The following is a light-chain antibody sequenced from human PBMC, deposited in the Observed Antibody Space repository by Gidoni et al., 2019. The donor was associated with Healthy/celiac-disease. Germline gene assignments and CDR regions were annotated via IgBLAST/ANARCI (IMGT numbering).Light chain of an antibody. CDR2: GAS. CDR1: QSVSSN. J-gene: IGKJ3*01. V-gene: IGKV3D-15*01. Sequence: EIVMTHSPATLSVSPGERATLSCRASQSVSSNLAWYQQKAGQAPSLLIYGASTRATGLPARFSGSGSGKEFTITIRSLQSEDFEVYYCKQYNNWPFTFGPGTKVDIK. CDR3: KQYNNWPFT.